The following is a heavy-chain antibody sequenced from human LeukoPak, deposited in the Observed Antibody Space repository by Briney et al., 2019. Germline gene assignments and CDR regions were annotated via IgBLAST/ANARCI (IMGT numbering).Heavy chain of an antibody. CDR1: GGTFSSYA. D-gene: IGHD6-13*01. V-gene: IGHV1-69*04. CDR3: ARDRDLIAAAGTGGY. CDR2: IIPILGIA. Sequence: ASVKVSCKASGGTFSSYAISWVRQAPGQGLEWMGRIIPILGIANYAQKFQGRVTITADKSTSTAYMELSSLRSEDTAVYYCARDRDLIAAAGTGGYWGQGTLVTVSS. J-gene: IGHJ4*02.